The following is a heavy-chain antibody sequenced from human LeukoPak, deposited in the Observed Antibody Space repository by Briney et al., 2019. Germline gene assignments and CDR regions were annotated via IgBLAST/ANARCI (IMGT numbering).Heavy chain of an antibody. CDR3: AREGLYSSSSDFDY. D-gene: IGHD6-13*01. V-gene: IGHV1-2*02. CDR1: GYTFTGYY. J-gene: IGHJ4*02. CDR2: LNPKTGDT. Sequence: GASVKVSCKASGYTFTGYYVHWVRQAPGQGLQWMGYLNPKTGDTKFAQKLQGRVTMTRDTSISTAHMELGGLRSDDTAVYYCAREGLYSSSSDFDYWGQGTLVTVSS.